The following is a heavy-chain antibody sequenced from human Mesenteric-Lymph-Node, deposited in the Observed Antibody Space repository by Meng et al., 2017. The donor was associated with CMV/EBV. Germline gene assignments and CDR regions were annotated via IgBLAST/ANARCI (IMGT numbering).Heavy chain of an antibody. CDR3: ARRSILTGYYNGQVDY. V-gene: IGHV5-51*01. D-gene: IGHD3-9*01. Sequence: YSFTGYWIGWVRQMPGKGLEWMGIIYPGDSDTRYSPSFQGQVTISADKSISTAYLQWSSLKASDTAMYYCARRSILTGYYNGQVDYWGQGTLVTVSS. CDR1: YSFTGYW. J-gene: IGHJ4*02. CDR2: IYPGDSDT.